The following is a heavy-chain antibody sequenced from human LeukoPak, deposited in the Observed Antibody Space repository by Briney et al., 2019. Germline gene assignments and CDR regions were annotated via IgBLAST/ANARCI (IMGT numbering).Heavy chain of an antibody. Sequence: PSETLSLTCAVYGGSLSGYYWSWIRQPPGKGLEWIGEINHSGSTNYNPSLKSRVTISVDTSKNQFSLKLSSVTAADTAVYYCARGRAFFDWGQGTLVTVSS. CDR3: ARGRAFFD. D-gene: IGHD3-3*02. CDR2: INHSGST. CDR1: GGSLSGYY. J-gene: IGHJ4*02. V-gene: IGHV4-34*01.